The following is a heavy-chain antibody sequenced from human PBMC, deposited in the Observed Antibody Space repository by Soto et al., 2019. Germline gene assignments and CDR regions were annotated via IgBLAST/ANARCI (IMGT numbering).Heavy chain of an antibody. J-gene: IGHJ6*02. CDR2: IISGDSHI. CDR3: AREDDFFGVAHGMDL. Sequence: PVGSLRLSCASSGFTLSSYDLNWVRHAPGKGLEWVSYIISGDSHIYYADSVKGRFTISRDNAKNSLYLQMNSLRAEDTAVYYCAREDDFFGVAHGMDLWGPRTTGTV. CDR1: GFTLSSYD. V-gene: IGHV3-48*03. D-gene: IGHD3-3*01.